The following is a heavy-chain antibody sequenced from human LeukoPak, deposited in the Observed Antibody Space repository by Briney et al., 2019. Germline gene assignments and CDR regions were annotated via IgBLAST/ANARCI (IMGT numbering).Heavy chain of an antibody. J-gene: IGHJ6*03. Sequence: ASVKVSCKASGYTFTSYGISWVRQAPGQRLEWMGWINAGNGNTKYSQKFQGRVTITRDTSASTAYMELSSLRSEDTAVYYCATPNTGGYYYYMDVWGKGTTVTVSS. V-gene: IGHV1-3*01. CDR2: INAGNGNT. D-gene: IGHD3-10*01. CDR1: GYTFTSYG. CDR3: ATPNTGGYYYYMDV.